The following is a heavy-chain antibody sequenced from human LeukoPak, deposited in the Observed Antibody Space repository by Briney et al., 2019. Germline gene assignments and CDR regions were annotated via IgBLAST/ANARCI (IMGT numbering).Heavy chain of an antibody. V-gene: IGHV5-51*01. J-gene: IGHJ5*02. Sequence: GESLKISCKVSGYSFTSYWIGLVRQMPGKGLEWMGIIYPGDSDTRYSPSFQGQVTISADKSISTAYLQWSSLKASDTAMYYCARPCGGDGASDARFDPWGQGTLVTVSS. CDR2: IYPGDSDT. D-gene: IGHD2-21*02. CDR3: ARPCGGDGASDARFDP. CDR1: GYSFTSYW.